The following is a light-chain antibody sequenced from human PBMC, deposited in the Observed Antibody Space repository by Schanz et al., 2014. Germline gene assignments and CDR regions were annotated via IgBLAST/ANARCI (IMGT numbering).Light chain of an antibody. CDR3: QQYGSPIT. Sequence: EIVLTQSPGTLSLSPGERATLSCRASQTVNGNYIAWYQEKPGQAPRLLIYRASTRATGIPSRFSGSGSGTEFTLTISSLQSEDFAVYYCQQYGSPITFGQGTRLEIK. V-gene: IGKV3-20*01. CDR1: QTVNGNY. J-gene: IGKJ5*01. CDR2: RAS.